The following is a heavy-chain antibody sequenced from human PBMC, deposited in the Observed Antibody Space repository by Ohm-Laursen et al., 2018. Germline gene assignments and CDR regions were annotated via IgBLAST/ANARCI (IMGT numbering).Heavy chain of an antibody. D-gene: IGHD3-3*01. V-gene: IGHV4-4*07. Sequence: SDTLSLTCTVSGGSISSYYWSWIRQPAGKGLEWIGRIYTSGSTNYNPSLKSRVTMSVDTSKNQFSLKLSSVTAADTAVYYCARITYDFWRAYFDSWGQGSRVTVSS. CDR3: ARITYDFWRAYFDS. CDR1: GGSISSYY. CDR2: IYTSGST. J-gene: IGHJ4*02.